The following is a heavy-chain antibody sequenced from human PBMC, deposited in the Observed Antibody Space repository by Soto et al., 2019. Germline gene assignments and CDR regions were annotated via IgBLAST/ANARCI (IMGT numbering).Heavy chain of an antibody. D-gene: IGHD1-26*01. CDR3: ARGFGASGFLYYYYYMDV. CDR1: GGSISSSSYY. Sequence: SETLSLTCTVSGGSISSSSYYWGWIRQPPGKGLEWIGEINHSGSTNCNPSLKSRVTISEDTSKKQFSLKLSSVTAADTAVYYCARGFGASGFLYYYYYMDVWDKGTTVTVSS. CDR2: INHSGST. V-gene: IGHV4-39*07. J-gene: IGHJ6*03.